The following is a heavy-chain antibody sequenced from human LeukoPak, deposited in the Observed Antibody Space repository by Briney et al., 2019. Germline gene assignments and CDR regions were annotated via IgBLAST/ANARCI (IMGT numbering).Heavy chain of an antibody. V-gene: IGHV4-31*11. J-gene: IGHJ4*02. CDR2: IYYSGST. CDR1: GGSFSGYY. Sequence: PSETLSLTCAVYGGSFSGYYWSWIRQHPGKGLEWIGYIYYSGSTYYNPSLKSRVTISVDTSKNQFSLKLSSVTAADTAVYYCARGLYSLAAADYWGQGTLVTVSS. D-gene: IGHD6-13*01. CDR3: ARGLYSLAAADY.